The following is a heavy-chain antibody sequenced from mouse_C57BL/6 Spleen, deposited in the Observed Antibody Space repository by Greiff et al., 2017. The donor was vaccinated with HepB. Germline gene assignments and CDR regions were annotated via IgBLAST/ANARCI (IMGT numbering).Heavy chain of an antibody. J-gene: IGHJ3*01. Sequence: EVKLVESGGGLVKPGGSLKLSCAASGFTFSDYGMHWVRQAPEKGLEWVAYISSGSSTIYYADTVKGRFTISRDNAKNTLFLQMTSLRSEDTAMYYCARPYDYDVPWFAYWGQGTLVTVSA. CDR1: GFTFSDYG. CDR3: ARPYDYDVPWFAY. CDR2: ISSGSSTI. V-gene: IGHV5-17*01. D-gene: IGHD2-4*01.